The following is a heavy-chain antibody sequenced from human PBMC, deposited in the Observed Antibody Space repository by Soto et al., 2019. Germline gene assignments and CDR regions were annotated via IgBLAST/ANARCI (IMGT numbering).Heavy chain of an antibody. J-gene: IGHJ4*02. Sequence: QVHLVQSGAEVKKPGASVKVSCKGSGYAFTTYGITWVRQAPGQGLEWMGCISAHNGNTNYAQKLQGRGPATRDTSTSTAYMELRSLRSDDTAVYYCARGRYGDYWGQGALVTVSS. CDR2: ISAHNGNT. CDR3: ARGRYGDY. CDR1: GYAFTTYG. V-gene: IGHV1-18*01. D-gene: IGHD1-1*01.